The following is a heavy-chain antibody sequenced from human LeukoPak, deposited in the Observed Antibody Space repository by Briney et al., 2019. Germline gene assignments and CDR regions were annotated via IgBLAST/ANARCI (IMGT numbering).Heavy chain of an antibody. CDR1: GFTFSSYE. CDR3: ARASRGYYDSSGYYRSFDY. Sequence: GGSLRLSCAASGFTFSSYEMNWVRQAPGKGLEGVSFISFSGSTIYYADSVKGRFTISRDNANNSLYLQMNSMRAEDTAVYYCARASRGYYDSSGYYRSFDYWGQGTLVTVSS. J-gene: IGHJ4*02. D-gene: IGHD3-22*01. V-gene: IGHV3-48*03. CDR2: ISFSGSTI.